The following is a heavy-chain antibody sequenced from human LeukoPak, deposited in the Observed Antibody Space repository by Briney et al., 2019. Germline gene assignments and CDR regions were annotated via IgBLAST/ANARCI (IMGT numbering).Heavy chain of an antibody. J-gene: IGHJ4*02. D-gene: IGHD4-17*01. CDR1: GGTFSSYA. CDR3: ARPESTVYGCFDY. Sequence: ASVEVSCKASGGTFSSYAISWVRQAPGQGLEWMGGIIPIFGTANYAQKFQGRVTITADKSTSTAYMELGSLRSEDTAVYYCARPESTVYGCFDYWGQGTLVTVSS. V-gene: IGHV1-69*06. CDR2: IIPIFGTA.